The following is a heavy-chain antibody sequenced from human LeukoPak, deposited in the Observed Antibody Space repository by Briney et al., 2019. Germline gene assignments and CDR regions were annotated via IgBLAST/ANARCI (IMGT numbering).Heavy chain of an antibody. Sequence: PSETLSLTCAVSGGSISSSNWWSWVRQPPGKGLEGIGEIYHSGSINYNPSLNSRVTISVDKSKNQFSLKLISVTAADTAVYYCARGPYYYDSSVYLGYFDYWGQGTLVTVSS. D-gene: IGHD3-22*01. CDR1: GGSISSSNW. CDR2: IYHSGSI. J-gene: IGHJ4*02. V-gene: IGHV4-4*02. CDR3: ARGPYYYDSSVYLGYFDY.